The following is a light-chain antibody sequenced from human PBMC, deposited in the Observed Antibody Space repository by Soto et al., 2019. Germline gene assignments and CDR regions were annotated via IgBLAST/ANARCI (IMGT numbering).Light chain of an antibody. CDR2: GVS. J-gene: IGKJ1*01. CDR1: QSISNN. CDR3: QQTYRTPGT. V-gene: IGKV1-39*01. Sequence: DIQMTQSPSSLSASVGDRVTITCRASQSISNNLNWYQQKPGKAPKLLINGVSSLQSGVPSRFTGTGSATDFTLSISSLQPEDFATYYCQQTYRTPGTFGQGTKVDIK.